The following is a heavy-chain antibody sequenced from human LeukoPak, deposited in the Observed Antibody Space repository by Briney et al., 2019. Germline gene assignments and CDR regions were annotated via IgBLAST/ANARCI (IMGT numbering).Heavy chain of an antibody. Sequence: GASVKVSCKASGYTFTSYGISRVRQAPGQRVEWVGWISAYNGNTNYAQKLQGRVTMTTDTSTSTAYMELRSLRSDDTAVYYCARVLTMVRGAFNWFDPWGQGTLVTVSS. J-gene: IGHJ5*02. CDR2: ISAYNGNT. D-gene: IGHD3-10*01. CDR3: ARVLTMVRGAFNWFDP. V-gene: IGHV1-18*01. CDR1: GYTFTSYG.